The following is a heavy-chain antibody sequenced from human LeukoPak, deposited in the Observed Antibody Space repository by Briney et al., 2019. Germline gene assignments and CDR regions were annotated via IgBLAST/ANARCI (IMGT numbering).Heavy chain of an antibody. J-gene: IGHJ4*02. CDR1: GYTFTSYY. D-gene: IGHD2-2*01. CDR2: INPNSGGA. CDR3: ATRRLPSSTSPP. V-gene: IGHV1-2*02. Sequence: GASVKVSCKASGYTFTSYYMHWVRQAPGQGLEWMGWINPNSGGANYAQKFQGRVTMTRDTSISTAYMELSRLRSDDTAVYYCATRRLPSSTSPPWGQGTLVTVSS.